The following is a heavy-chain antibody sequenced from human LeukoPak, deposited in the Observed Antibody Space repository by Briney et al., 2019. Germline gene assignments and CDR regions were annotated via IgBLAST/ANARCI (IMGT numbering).Heavy chain of an antibody. V-gene: IGHV4-4*02. CDR3: ARDVSGGGSCPDY. CDR1: GDSIRSNSW. CDR2: IYQSGST. D-gene: IGHD2-15*01. Sequence: SETLSLTCAVSGDSIRSNSWWSWVRPPPGKGLEWIGEIYQSGSTNYNLSLKSRVTILEDKSKNEFYLKMYFVTAADTAVYYCARDVSGGGSCPDYWGQGTLVTVSS. J-gene: IGHJ4*02.